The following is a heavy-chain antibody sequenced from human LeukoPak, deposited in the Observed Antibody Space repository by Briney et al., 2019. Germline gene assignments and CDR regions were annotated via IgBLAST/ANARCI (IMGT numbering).Heavy chain of an antibody. CDR1: EFTVSRNY. J-gene: IGHJ4*02. D-gene: IGHD5-24*01. CDR3: TRDQMNY. CDR2: IFSNGDT. V-gene: IGHV3-53*01. Sequence: GGSLRLSCTASEFTVSRNYMLWVRQAPGKGLEWVSLIFSNGDTHYADSVKGRFTISRDTSKNTVSLQMNSLRVGDTAMYYCTRDQMNYWGQGTLVTVSS.